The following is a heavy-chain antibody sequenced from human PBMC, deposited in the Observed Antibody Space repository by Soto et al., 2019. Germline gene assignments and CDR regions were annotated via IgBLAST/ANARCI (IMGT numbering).Heavy chain of an antibody. V-gene: IGHV3-23*01. CDR3: DNRQDYGSGNFEIAK. Sequence: EVRLWESGGCLVQPGGSLRLSCGGSGLIFSSNARSWVRQATGRGRERVSSMSGEGYTTDYADYVKGRFTVSRHNSKSTLYLQMYGQSAEDTAVYYCDNRQDYGSGNFEIAKWGQGTQVTVSS. CDR1: GLIFSSNA. CDR2: MSGEGYTT. D-gene: IGHD3-10*01. J-gene: IGHJ4*03.